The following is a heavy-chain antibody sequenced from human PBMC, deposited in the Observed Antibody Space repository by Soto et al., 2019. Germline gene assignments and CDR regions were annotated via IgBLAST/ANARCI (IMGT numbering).Heavy chain of an antibody. J-gene: IGHJ6*02. CDR3: ARGAKQLVRGYYYYGMDV. V-gene: IGHV4-34*01. Sequence: PSETLSLTCAVYGGSFSGYYWSWIRQPPGKGLEWIGEINHSGSTNYNPSLKSRVTISVDTSKSQFSLKLSSVTAADTAVYYCARGAKQLVRGYYYYGMDVWGQGTTVTVSS. CDR1: GGSFSGYY. CDR2: INHSGST. D-gene: IGHD6-6*01.